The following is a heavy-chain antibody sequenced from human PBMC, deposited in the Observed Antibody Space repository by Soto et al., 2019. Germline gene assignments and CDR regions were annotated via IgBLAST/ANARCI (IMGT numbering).Heavy chain of an antibody. D-gene: IGHD6-19*01. CDR3: ASAGGLGAVAADY. CDR1: GGSISSGGYS. CDR2: IYHSGST. J-gene: IGHJ4*02. Sequence: QLQLQESGSGLVKPSQTLSLTCAVSGGSISSGGYSWSWIRQPPGKGLEWIGYIYHSGSTYYNPSLKSRVTISVDRSKNQFSLKLSSVTVADTPVYYCASAGGLGAVAADYWGQGTLVTVSS. V-gene: IGHV4-30-2*01.